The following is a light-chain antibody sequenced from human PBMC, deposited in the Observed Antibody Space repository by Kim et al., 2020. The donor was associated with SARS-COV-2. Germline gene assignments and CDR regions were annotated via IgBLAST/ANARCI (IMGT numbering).Light chain of an antibody. V-gene: IGLV2-14*04. Sequence: GQTITVSCTGTSRDMGYDNAVSWYQQHPGEAPKLIIYDVSERASGVSNRFSGSQSGNTASLTISGLRAEDEADYYCSSHTTSSTYVCGLGTKVTVL. CDR3: SSHTTSSTYV. J-gene: IGLJ1*01. CDR2: DVS. CDR1: SRDMGYDNA.